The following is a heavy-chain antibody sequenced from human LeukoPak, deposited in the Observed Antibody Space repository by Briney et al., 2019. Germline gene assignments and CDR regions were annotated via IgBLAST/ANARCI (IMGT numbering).Heavy chain of an antibody. CDR2: INIHGTST. J-gene: IGHJ4*02. D-gene: IGHD1-14*01. CDR1: GFSFSSYW. V-gene: IGHV3-74*01. Sequence: GGSLRLSCAASGFSFSSYWMHWVRQAPGKGLVWVSGINIHGTSTIYADSVKGRFTISRDNAKNTLYLQMNSLRAEDTAVYYCARDWRHHVDYWGQGILVTVSS. CDR3: ARDWRHHVDY.